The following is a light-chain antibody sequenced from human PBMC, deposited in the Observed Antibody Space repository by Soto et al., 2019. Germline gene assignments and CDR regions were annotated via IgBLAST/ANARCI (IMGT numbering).Light chain of an antibody. CDR2: GNS. CDR1: SSNIGAGYD. Sequence: QSVLTQPPSVSGAPGQRVTISCTGSSSNIGAGYDVHWYQQLPGTAPKLLIYGNSKRPSGVPDRFSGSKSGTSASLAITGLQADDAADYYCQSYDSSLSGYVFGTGTKLTVL. J-gene: IGLJ1*01. CDR3: QSYDSSLSGYV. V-gene: IGLV1-40*01.